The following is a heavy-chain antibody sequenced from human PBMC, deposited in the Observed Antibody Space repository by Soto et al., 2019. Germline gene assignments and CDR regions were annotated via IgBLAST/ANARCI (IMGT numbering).Heavy chain of an antibody. CDR2: MYAGGDT. D-gene: IGHD2-21*01. Sequence: GGSLRLSCGASGLSVSDNYMGWVRQAPGRGLEWVSVMYAGGDTHYADSVKGRFTISRDKSENTLYLQMNSLRDKDTGVYFCVSRIPSWVFDYWGLGTLVTVSS. J-gene: IGHJ4*01. V-gene: IGHV3-53*01. CDR3: VSRIPSWVFDY. CDR1: GLSVSDNY.